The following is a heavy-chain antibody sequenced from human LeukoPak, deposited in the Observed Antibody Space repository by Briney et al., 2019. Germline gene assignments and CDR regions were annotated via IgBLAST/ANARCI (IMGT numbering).Heavy chain of an antibody. V-gene: IGHV3-9*01. CDR3: AKDIRGNPWYYGMDV. D-gene: IGHD4-4*01. CDR1: GFTFDDYA. Sequence: GGSLRLSCAASGFTFDDYAMHWVRQAPGKGLEWVSGISWNSGSIGYADSVKGRFTISRDNAKNSLYLQMNSLRPEDTALYYCAKDIRGNPWYYGMDVWGQGTTDTVSS. J-gene: IGHJ6*02. CDR2: ISWNSGSI.